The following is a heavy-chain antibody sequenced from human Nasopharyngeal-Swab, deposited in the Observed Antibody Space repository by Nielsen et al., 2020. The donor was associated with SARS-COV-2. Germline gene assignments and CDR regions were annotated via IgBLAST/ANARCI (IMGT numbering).Heavy chain of an antibody. D-gene: IGHD6-13*01. J-gene: IGHJ1*01. CDR3: ARESSAADY. CDR2: INHDGSQK. V-gene: IGHV3-7*01. CDR1: DFTFSHYW. Sequence: GGSLRLSCGASDFTFSHYWMSWVRQAPGKGLEWVANINHDGSQKYYVDSVKGRFTISRDNSKNSIYLQMDRLRVEDTAFYYCARESSAADYWGQGTLVTVSS.